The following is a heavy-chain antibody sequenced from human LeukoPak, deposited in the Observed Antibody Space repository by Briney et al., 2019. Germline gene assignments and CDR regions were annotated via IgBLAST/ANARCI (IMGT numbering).Heavy chain of an antibody. CDR1: GGSISSSSYY. Sequence: SETLSLTCTVSGGSISSSSYYWGWIRQPPGKGLEWIGSIYYSGSTYYNPSLKSRVTTSVDTSKNQFSLKLSSVTAADTAVYYCARLHYDVLYFDYWGQGTLVTVSS. J-gene: IGHJ4*02. CDR2: IYYSGST. D-gene: IGHD3-22*01. CDR3: ARLHYDVLYFDY. V-gene: IGHV4-39*01.